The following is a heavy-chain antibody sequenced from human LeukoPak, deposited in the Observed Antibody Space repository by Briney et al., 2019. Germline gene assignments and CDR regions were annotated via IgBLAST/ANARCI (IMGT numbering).Heavy chain of an antibody. Sequence: GGSLRLSCAAPGLTFSSYWMQWVRQAPGKGLVWVSRIYSDGSITSYADSVKGRFTISRDNAKNTLYVQMNSLRVEDTAVYYCARARGGGGALDIWGQGTMVTVSS. D-gene: IGHD3-10*01. CDR1: GLTFSSYW. V-gene: IGHV3-74*01. CDR3: ARARGGGGALDI. J-gene: IGHJ3*02. CDR2: IYSDGSIT.